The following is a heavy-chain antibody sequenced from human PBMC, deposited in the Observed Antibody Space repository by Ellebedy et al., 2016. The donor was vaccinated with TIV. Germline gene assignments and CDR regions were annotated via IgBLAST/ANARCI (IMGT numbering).Heavy chain of an antibody. J-gene: IGHJ5*01. CDR1: GGSISSSDW. CDR3: GRLVAASHADS. V-gene: IGHV4-4*02. CDR2: IHHTGGT. D-gene: IGHD5-12*01. Sequence: MPSETLSLTCAVSGGSISSSDWWSWVRQPPGKGLEWIGEIHHTGGTNYNPSLKSRVTISVDTSKNQFSLELSSVTAADTAVYYCGRLVAASHADSWGQGTLVTVSS.